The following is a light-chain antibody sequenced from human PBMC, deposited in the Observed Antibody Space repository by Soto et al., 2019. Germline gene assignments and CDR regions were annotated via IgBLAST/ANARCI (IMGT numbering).Light chain of an antibody. CDR2: GAS. J-gene: IGKJ1*01. CDR3: QQYGSAPTWT. CDR1: QSVSSN. Sequence: EIVLTQSPGTLSLSPGERATLSCRASQSVSSNLAWYQQKPGQAPRLLIYGASTRATGIPARFSGSGSGTEFTLTISRLEPEDFAMYYCQQYGSAPTWTFGQGTKVDIK. V-gene: IGKV3-20*01.